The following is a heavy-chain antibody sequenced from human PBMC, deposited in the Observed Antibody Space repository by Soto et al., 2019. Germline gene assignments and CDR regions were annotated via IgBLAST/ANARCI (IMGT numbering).Heavy chain of an antibody. CDR1: GGSISSGGYY. J-gene: IGHJ4*02. CDR3: ARGWEPPTYYFDY. Sequence: QVQLQESGPGLVKPSQTLSLTCTVSGGSISSGGYYWSWIRQHPGKGLEWIGYIYYSGSTYYNPSLKSRITISVDTSKNQFSLKLSSVTAADTAVYYCARGWEPPTYYFDYWGQGTLVTVSS. CDR2: IYYSGST. V-gene: IGHV4-31*03. D-gene: IGHD1-1*01.